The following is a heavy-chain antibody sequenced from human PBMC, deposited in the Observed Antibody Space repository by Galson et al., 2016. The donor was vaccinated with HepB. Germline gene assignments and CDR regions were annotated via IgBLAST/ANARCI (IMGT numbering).Heavy chain of an antibody. Sequence: TLSLTCSVSGGSISSVGHYWSWIRQHPGKGLEWIGYIYYSGNTNYTPSLKSRVTISVDTSESQFSLKLSSVTAADTAVYYCARAVIPNQGGYYFDYWGQGTLVTASS. CDR1: GGSISSVGHY. CDR3: ARAVIPNQGGYYFDY. V-gene: IGHV4-31*03. J-gene: IGHJ4*02. CDR2: IYYSGNT. D-gene: IGHD1-14*01.